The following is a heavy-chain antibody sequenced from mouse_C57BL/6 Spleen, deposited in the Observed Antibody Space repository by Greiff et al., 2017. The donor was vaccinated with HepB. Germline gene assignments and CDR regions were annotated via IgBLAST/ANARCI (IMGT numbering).Heavy chain of an antibody. CDR3: TRGPLRYPLRGDYFDY. V-gene: IGHV1-5*01. CDR1: GYTFTSYW. CDR2: IYPGNSDT. Sequence: DVQLQESGTVLARPGASVKMSCKTSGYTFTSYWMHWVKQRPGQGLEWIGAIYPGNSDTSYNQKFKGKAKLTAVTSASTAYMELSSLTNEDSAVYYCTRGPLRYPLRGDYFDYWGQGTTLTVSS. J-gene: IGHJ2*01. D-gene: IGHD1-1*01.